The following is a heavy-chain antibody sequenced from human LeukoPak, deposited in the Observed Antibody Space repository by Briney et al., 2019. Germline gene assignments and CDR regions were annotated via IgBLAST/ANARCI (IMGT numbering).Heavy chain of an antibody. D-gene: IGHD3-10*01. Sequence: PGGSLRLSCAASGFTFSSYGMHWVRQAPGKGLEWVAVIWYDGSNKYYADSVKGRFTISRDNSKNTLYLQMNSLRAEDTAVYYCAKDTGYYYGSGKWYFDLWGRGTLVTVSS. CDR1: GFTFSSYG. J-gene: IGHJ2*01. CDR3: AKDTGYYYGSGKWYFDL. V-gene: IGHV3-33*06. CDR2: IWYDGSNK.